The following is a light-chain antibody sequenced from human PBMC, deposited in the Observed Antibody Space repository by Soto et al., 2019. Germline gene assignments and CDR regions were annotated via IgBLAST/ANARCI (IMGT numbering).Light chain of an antibody. J-gene: IGKJ4*01. CDR2: GAS. Sequence: EIVLTQSPGILSLSPGERATLSCRANQSVSTRSLAWYQLKPGQAPRLLISGASDRATGIPDRFSGSGSGTDFTLTISRLEPEDFAVYVCHQYALALTFGGGTKVEVK. CDR1: QSVSTRS. V-gene: IGKV3-20*01. CDR3: HQYALALT.